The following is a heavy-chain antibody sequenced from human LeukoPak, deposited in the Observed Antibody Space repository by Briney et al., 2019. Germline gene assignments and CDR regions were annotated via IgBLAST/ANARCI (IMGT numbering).Heavy chain of an antibody. Sequence: GGSLRLSCAAYGFTFSSYSMNWVRQAPGKGLEWVSSISSSSSYIYYADSVKGRFTISRDNAKNSLYLQMNSLRAEDTAVYYCASLGATLFDYWGQGTLVTVSS. CDR2: ISSSSSYI. V-gene: IGHV3-21*01. J-gene: IGHJ4*02. CDR3: ASLGATLFDY. CDR1: GFTFSSYS. D-gene: IGHD1-26*01.